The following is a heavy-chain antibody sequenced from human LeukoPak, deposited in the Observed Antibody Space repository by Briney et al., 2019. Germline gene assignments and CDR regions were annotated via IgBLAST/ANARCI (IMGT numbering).Heavy chain of an antibody. V-gene: IGHV4-59*12. Sequence: SETLSLTCTVSGGSISSYYWSWIRQPPGKWLEWIGSIYHTGSTYYNPSLKSRVTISVDTSKNQFSLKLSSVTAADTAVYYCAGAYCGGDCYSGRAFDIWGQGTMVTVSS. J-gene: IGHJ3*02. CDR3: AGAYCGGDCYSGRAFDI. D-gene: IGHD2-21*02. CDR1: GGSISSYY. CDR2: IYHTGST.